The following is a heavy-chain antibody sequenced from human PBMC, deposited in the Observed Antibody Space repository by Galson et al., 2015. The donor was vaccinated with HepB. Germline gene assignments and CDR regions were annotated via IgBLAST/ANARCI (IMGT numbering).Heavy chain of an antibody. CDR1: GYTFTGYY. J-gene: IGHJ6*03. CDR2: INPNSGGT. Sequence: SVKVSCKASGYTFTGYYMHWVRQAPGQGLEWMGWINPNSGGTNYAQKFQGRVTMTRDTSISTAYMELSRLRSDDTAVYYCARVPKYTYKPSFYYYYYMDVWGKGTTVTVS. D-gene: IGHD1-14*01. V-gene: IGHV1-2*02. CDR3: ARVPKYTYKPSFYYYYYMDV.